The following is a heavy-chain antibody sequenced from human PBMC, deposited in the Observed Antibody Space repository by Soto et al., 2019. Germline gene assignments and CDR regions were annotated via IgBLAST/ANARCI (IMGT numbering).Heavy chain of an antibody. CDR2: INHSGST. CDR1: GGSFSGYY. CDR3: ARAKRATVTTMRWFDP. D-gene: IGHD4-17*01. J-gene: IGHJ5*02. Sequence: PSETLSLTCAVYGGSFSGYYWSWIRQPPGKGLEWIGEINHSGSTNYNPSLKSRVTISVDTSKNQFSLKLSSVTAADTAVYYCARAKRATVTTMRWFDPWGQGTLVTVS. V-gene: IGHV4-34*01.